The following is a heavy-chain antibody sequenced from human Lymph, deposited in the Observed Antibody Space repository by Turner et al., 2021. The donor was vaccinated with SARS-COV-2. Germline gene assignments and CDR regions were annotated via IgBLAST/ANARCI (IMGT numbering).Heavy chain of an antibody. CDR1: GFTFSYYW. CDR2: IKQDGSEK. Sequence: EVQLLESGGGFGQPGGSLTPTCAASGFTFSYYWMTWGGQVPGKGLGWVANIKQDGSEKYYVDSVKGRFTISRDNAKNSLFLQMNSLRAEDTAVYYCARMGSSSWYFDYWGQGTLVTVSS. J-gene: IGHJ4*02. CDR3: ARMGSSSWYFDY. V-gene: IGHV3-7*01. D-gene: IGHD1-26*01.